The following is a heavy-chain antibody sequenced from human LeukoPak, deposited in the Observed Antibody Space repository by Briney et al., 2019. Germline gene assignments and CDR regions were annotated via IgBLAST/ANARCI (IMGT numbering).Heavy chain of an antibody. Sequence: SETLSLTCTVSGGSISSSGYYWGWIRQPPGKGLEWIGSIYYSGSTYYNPSLKSRVTISVDTSKNQFSLKLSSVTAADTAVYYCAREERLIAAAEYYFDYWGQGTLVTVSS. CDR1: GGSISSSGYY. CDR2: IYYSGST. J-gene: IGHJ4*02. V-gene: IGHV4-39*02. D-gene: IGHD6-13*01. CDR3: AREERLIAAAEYYFDY.